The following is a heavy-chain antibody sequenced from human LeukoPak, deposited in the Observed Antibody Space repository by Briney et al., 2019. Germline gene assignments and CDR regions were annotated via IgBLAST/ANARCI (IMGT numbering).Heavy chain of an antibody. Sequence: SQTLSLTFAISGDTVSSNSAAWNWIRQSPSRGLEWLGRTYYRSKWYHDYAVSVKSRITINPDTSKNQFSLQLNSVTPEDTAVYYCARGGSPPEALGDTFDVWGQGTLVTVSS. CDR1: GDTVSSNSAA. J-gene: IGHJ3*01. V-gene: IGHV6-1*01. CDR3: ARGGSPPEALGDTFDV. D-gene: IGHD1-26*01. CDR2: TYYRSKWYH.